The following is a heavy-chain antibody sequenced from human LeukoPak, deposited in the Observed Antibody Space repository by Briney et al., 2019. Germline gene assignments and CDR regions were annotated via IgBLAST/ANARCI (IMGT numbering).Heavy chain of an antibody. Sequence: PSETLSLTCTVSGGSISSSSYYWGWIRQPPGKGLEWIESIYYSGSTYYNPSLKSRVTISVDTAKNQFSLKLNSVTAADTAVYYCARRTHLYVYCDDWGEGGLLVVSS. V-gene: IGHV4-39*01. CDR2: IYYSGST. CDR1: GGSISSSSYY. CDR3: ARRTHLYVYCDD. D-gene: IGHD5/OR15-5a*01. J-gene: IGHJ4*02.